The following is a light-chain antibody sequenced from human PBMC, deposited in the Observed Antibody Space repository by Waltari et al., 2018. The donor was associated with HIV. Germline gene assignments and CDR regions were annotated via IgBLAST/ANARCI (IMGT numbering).Light chain of an antibody. CDR1: QGTSNW. CDR3: QQYNSDPS. CDR2: KAS. J-gene: IGKJ5*01. V-gene: IGKV1-5*03. Sequence: DIHMTQSPSTLSAFVGDRVTITCRASQGTSNWLAWYQQKPGKAPKLLIHKASVLENGVSSRLSGSRFGTDFTLIIDSLEPDDFATYYCQQYNSDPSFGQGTRLEMK.